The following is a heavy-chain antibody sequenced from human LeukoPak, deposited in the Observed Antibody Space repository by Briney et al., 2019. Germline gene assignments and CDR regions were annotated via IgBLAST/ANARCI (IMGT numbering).Heavy chain of an antibody. CDR3: AKDGGTVGATTHWYSGL. D-gene: IGHD1-26*01. CDR1: GFIFSDYG. CDR2: IWYDGSNK. Sequence: PGGSLRLSCAASGFIFSDYGMHWVRQAPGKGLEWVAIIWYDGSNKYYADSVKGRFTIFRDNSKNTLYLQINTLRAEDTAIYYCAKDGGTVGATTHWYSGLWGRGTLVTVSS. V-gene: IGHV3-33*06. J-gene: IGHJ2*01.